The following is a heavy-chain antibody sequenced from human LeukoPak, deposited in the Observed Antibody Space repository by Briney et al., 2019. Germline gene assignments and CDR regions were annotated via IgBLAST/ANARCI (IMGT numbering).Heavy chain of an antibody. Sequence: PGGSLRLSCAASGFTISDHYMGWVRQAPGKGLEWVGRSRNEANRYTTEYAASVKGRFTISRDDSNNSLCLQMSSLKTDDTAVYYCARAGDYYSTGDCWGQGTLVTVSS. J-gene: IGHJ4*02. V-gene: IGHV3-72*01. CDR1: GFTISDHY. CDR3: ARAGDYYSTGDC. D-gene: IGHD3-22*01. CDR2: SRNEANRYTT.